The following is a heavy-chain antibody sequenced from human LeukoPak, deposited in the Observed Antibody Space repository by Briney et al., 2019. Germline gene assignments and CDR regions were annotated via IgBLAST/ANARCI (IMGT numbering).Heavy chain of an antibody. J-gene: IGHJ4*02. V-gene: IGHV4-34*01. CDR3: ARHDCSGGSCYPDY. D-gene: IGHD2-15*01. Sequence: SETLSLTCAVYGGSFSGYYWSWIRQPPGKGLEWIGEINHSGSTNYNPSLKSRVTISVDMSKNQFSLKLSSVTAADTAVYYCARHDCSGGSCYPDYWGQGTLVTVSS. CDR2: INHSGST. CDR1: GGSFSGYY.